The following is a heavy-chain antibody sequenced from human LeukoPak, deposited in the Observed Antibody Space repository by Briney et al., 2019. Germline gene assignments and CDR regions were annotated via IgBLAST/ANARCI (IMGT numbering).Heavy chain of an antibody. V-gene: IGHV4-34*01. CDR3: ARDNKRYCSGGSCIDY. CDR2: INHSGST. CDR1: GGSFSGYY. Sequence: PSETLSLTCAVYGGSFSGYYWSWIRQPPGKGLKWIGEINHSGSTNYNPSLKSRVTISVDTSKNQFSLKLSSVTAADTAVYYCARDNKRYCSGGSCIDYWGQGTLVTVSS. D-gene: IGHD2-15*01. J-gene: IGHJ4*02.